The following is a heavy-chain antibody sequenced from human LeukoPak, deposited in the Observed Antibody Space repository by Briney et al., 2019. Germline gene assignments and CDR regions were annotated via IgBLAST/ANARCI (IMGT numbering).Heavy chain of an antibody. Sequence: GSLRLSCAASGFTFSDYYMSWIHQAPGKGLEWVSYISSSGSTIYYADSVKGRFTISRDNAKNSLYLQMNSLRAEDTAVYYCATNDGYNYYFDYWGQGTLVTVSS. J-gene: IGHJ4*02. CDR3: ATNDGYNYYFDY. CDR2: ISSSGSTI. D-gene: IGHD5-24*01. V-gene: IGHV3-11*01. CDR1: GFTFSDYY.